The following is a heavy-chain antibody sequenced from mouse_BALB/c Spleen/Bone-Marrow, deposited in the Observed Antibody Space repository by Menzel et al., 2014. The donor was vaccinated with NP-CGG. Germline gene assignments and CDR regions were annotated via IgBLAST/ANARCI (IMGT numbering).Heavy chain of an antibody. V-gene: IGHV1S56*01. Sequence: VQLQQSGPELVKPGASVKMSCKASGYTFTSYYILWVKQRPGQGLEWIGWIFPGDGSTKYNEKFKDRTTLTADKSSTTAYILLSSLTSEDSAIYFCARRGGGDYWGQGTTLTVSS. CDR3: ARRGGGDY. CDR1: GYTFTSYY. J-gene: IGHJ2*01. CDR2: IFPGDGST.